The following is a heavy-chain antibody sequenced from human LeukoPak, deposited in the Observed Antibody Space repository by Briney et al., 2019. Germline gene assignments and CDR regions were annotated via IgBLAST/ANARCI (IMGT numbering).Heavy chain of an antibody. CDR1: GGSFTDYY. J-gene: IGHJ6*02. CDR3: ARGPVRDDGLTGDPYYYGFDV. Sequence: PSETLSLTCAVYGGSFTDYYWSWIRQAPGKGLEWIGRIHHSAGTSYNPSLKSRVTISADTSKNQLSLKLTSVTAADTAVFYCARGPVRDDGLTGDPYYYGFDVWGQGTTVTVSS. D-gene: IGHD3-9*01. V-gene: IGHV4-34*01. CDR2: IHHSAGT.